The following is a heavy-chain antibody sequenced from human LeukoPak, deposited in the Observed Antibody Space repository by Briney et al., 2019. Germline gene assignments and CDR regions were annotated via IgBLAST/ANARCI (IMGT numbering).Heavy chain of an antibody. D-gene: IGHD6-19*01. Sequence: GESLKISCKGSGYSFTSYWIGWVRQMPGKGLEWMGIIYPGDSDTRYSPSFQGQVTISADKSISTAYLQWSSLKASDTAMYYYARQPPTGYSSGWSDYWGKGTLVTVSS. CDR2: IYPGDSDT. CDR1: GYSFTSYW. J-gene: IGHJ4*02. CDR3: ARQPPTGYSSGWSDY. V-gene: IGHV5-51*01.